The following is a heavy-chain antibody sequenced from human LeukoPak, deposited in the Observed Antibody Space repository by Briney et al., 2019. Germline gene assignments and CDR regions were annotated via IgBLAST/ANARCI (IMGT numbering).Heavy chain of an antibody. CDR1: GGSFSGYY. D-gene: IGHD4-23*01. CDR3: ARKASVVTPIYYFDY. J-gene: IGHJ4*02. V-gene: IGHV4-34*01. CDR2: INHSGST. Sequence: PSETLSLTCAVYGGSFSGYYWSWIRQPPGKGLEWIGEINHSGSTNYNPSLKSRVTISVDTSKNQFSLKLSSVTAADTAVYYCARKASVVTPIYYFDYWGQGTLVTVSS.